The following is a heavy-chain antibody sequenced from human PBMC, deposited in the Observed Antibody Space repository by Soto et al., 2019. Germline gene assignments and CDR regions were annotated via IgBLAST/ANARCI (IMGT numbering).Heavy chain of an antibody. Sequence: SETLSLTCTVSGGSISTYYWIWVRQSPGKGLEWLGYIFYSDNTNYNPSLESRLSISVDTSKNQISLTLNSVTAADTAVYYCARAGESYYDFWSGFSPIDYWGPGTLVTVSS. CDR2: IFYSDNT. J-gene: IGHJ4*02. CDR1: GGSISTYY. CDR3: ARAGESYYDFWSGFSPIDY. V-gene: IGHV4-59*01. D-gene: IGHD3-3*01.